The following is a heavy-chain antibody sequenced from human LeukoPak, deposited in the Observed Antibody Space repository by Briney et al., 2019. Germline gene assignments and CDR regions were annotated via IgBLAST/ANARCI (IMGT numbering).Heavy chain of an antibody. V-gene: IGHV6-1*01. CDR2: TYYRSKWYN. D-gene: IGHD3-22*01. CDR1: GDSVSSNSAA. CDR3: AREDPYDSSGYYLDY. Sequence: SQTLSLTCALSGDSVSSNSAAWNWIRQSPSRGIEWLGRTYYRSKWYNDYAVSVKSRITINPDTTKNQFSLQLNSVTPEDTAVYYCAREDPYDSSGYYLDYWGQGTLVTVPS. J-gene: IGHJ4*02.